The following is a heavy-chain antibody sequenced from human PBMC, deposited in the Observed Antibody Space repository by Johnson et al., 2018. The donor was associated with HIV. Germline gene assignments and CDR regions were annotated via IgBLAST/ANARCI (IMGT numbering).Heavy chain of an antibody. CDR2: IWHDGNAK. D-gene: IGHD3-9*01. CDR1: GFTFSAYG. Sequence: QVQLVESGGGVVQPGMSLRLSCSASGFTFSAYGMHWVRQAPGQGLAWVALIWHDGNAKYYADSVTGRFSISRDNSKATLYLQMDSLRAEDTAVYYCTKHIHYDILTGYYEGDAFDIWGQGTMVTVSS. CDR3: TKHIHYDILTGYYEGDAFDI. V-gene: IGHV3-33*06. J-gene: IGHJ3*02.